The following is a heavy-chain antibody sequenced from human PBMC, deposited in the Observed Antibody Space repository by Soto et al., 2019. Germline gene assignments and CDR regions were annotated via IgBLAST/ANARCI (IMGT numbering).Heavy chain of an antibody. Sequence: GGSLRLSCAASGFTFSSYAMSWVRQAPGEGLEWVSAISGSGGSTYYADSVKGRFTISRDNSKNTLYLQMNSLRAEDTAVYYCAKSTLRYCSGGSCYPPYYYYGMDVWGQGTTVTVSS. CDR1: GFTFSSYA. D-gene: IGHD2-15*01. CDR2: ISGSGGST. J-gene: IGHJ6*02. CDR3: AKSTLRYCSGGSCYPPYYYYGMDV. V-gene: IGHV3-23*01.